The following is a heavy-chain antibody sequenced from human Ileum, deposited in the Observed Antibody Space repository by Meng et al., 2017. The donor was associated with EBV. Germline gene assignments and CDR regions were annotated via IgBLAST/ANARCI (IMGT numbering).Heavy chain of an antibody. J-gene: IGHJ4*02. Sequence: LGTAGGEEKKPGDSVKGSFKASRSTLRRYSNSWGRQAPGQGLEWMGGIIPPFDTANYAQKFQGRVTITADKSTGTAYMELSSLRSEDTAIYYCARGGDSSGWYWYFDYWGQGTLVTVSS. CDR2: IIPPFDTA. CDR3: ARGGDSSGWYWYFDY. D-gene: IGHD6-19*01. V-gene: IGHV1-69*06. CDR1: RSTLRRYS.